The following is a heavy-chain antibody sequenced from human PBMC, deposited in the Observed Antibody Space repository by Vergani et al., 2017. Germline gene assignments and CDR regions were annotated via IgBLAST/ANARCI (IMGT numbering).Heavy chain of an antibody. CDR3: VRTVALWFGETKDGGGFDP. Sequence: QVQLLESGPGLLKPSETLSLTCSVSGYSITSGHYWGWIRQPPGRGLEWIGSIYHTGSAYYNPSLKSRVTVSVDTSMNQVSLKLNSVTAADTAVYYCVRTVALWFGETKDGGGFDPWGQGTLVTVTS. D-gene: IGHD3-10*01. CDR1: GYSITSGHY. J-gene: IGHJ5*02. CDR2: IYHTGSA. V-gene: IGHV4-38-2*01.